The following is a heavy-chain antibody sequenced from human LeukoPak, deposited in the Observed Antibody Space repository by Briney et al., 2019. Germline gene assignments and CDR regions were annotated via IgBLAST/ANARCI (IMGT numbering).Heavy chain of an antibody. CDR3: ARGATNDFWSGYGWFDP. V-gene: IGHV3-23*01. Sequence: GGSLRLSCVASGFTFSSYGMSWVRQAPGKGLEWVSFISGNGGRTDYAESVKGRFTISRDNSKNTVYLQMNSLRAEDTAIYYCARGATNDFWSGYGWFDPWGQGTLVTVSS. D-gene: IGHD3-3*01. CDR2: ISGNGGRT. CDR1: GFTFSSYG. J-gene: IGHJ5*02.